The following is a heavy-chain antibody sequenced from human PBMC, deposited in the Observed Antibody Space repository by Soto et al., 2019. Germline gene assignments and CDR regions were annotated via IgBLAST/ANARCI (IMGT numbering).Heavy chain of an antibody. Sequence: QVQLVQSGAEVKKPGSSVKVSCNASGGTFSSYAISWVRQAPGQGLEWMGGIIPIFGTANYAQKFQGRVTITADESTSTAYMELSSLRSEDTAVYYCAIDLHSSSLGEYNWFDPWGQGTLVTVSS. CDR2: IIPIFGTA. J-gene: IGHJ5*02. CDR1: GGTFSSYA. CDR3: AIDLHSSSLGEYNWFDP. V-gene: IGHV1-69*12. D-gene: IGHD6-6*01.